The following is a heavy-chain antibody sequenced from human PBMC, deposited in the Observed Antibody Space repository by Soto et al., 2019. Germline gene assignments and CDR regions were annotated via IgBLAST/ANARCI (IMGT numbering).Heavy chain of an antibody. V-gene: IGHV1-8*01. Sequence: GASVKVSCKASGYTFTSYDINWVRQATGQGLERMGWMNPNSGNTGYAQKFQGRVTMTRNTSISTAYMELCSLRSEDTAVYYCAITEGYCTNGVCYTFDYWGQGTLVTVSS. D-gene: IGHD2-8*01. J-gene: IGHJ4*02. CDR3: AITEGYCTNGVCYTFDY. CDR2: MNPNSGNT. CDR1: GYTFTSYD.